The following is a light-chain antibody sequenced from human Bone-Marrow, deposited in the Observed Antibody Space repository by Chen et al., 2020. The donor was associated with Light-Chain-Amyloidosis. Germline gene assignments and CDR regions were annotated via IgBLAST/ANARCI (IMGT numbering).Light chain of an antibody. J-gene: IGKJ3*01. Sequence: DIKMTQSPSTLSASVGDRVTITCRASLNIRTFLNWYQEKPGKAPILLISAASNLQNGVPSRFSGSGSGTDFTLTISSLQPEDFATYSCQQSYISPLTFGPGTTVDIK. V-gene: IGKV1-39*01. CDR2: AAS. CDR1: LNIRTF. CDR3: QQSYISPLT.